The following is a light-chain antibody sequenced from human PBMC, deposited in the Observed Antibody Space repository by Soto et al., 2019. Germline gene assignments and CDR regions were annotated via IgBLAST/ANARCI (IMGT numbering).Light chain of an antibody. V-gene: IGLV2-14*01. CDR1: SSDVGGYNY. J-gene: IGLJ1*01. CDR2: EVS. Sequence: QSALTQPASVSGSRGQSITISCTGTSSDVGGYNYVSWYQQYPDKAPKLMIYEVSNRPSGVSNRFSGSKSGNPASLTISGLQAEDEADYYCSSYRSRSAIYVFGTGTKVTV. CDR3: SSYRSRSAIYV.